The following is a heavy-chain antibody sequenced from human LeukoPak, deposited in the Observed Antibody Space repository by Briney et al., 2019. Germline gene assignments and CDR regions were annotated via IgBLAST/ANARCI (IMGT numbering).Heavy chain of an antibody. CDR3: ARAVEYSSSSFDY. Sequence: PSQTLSLTCTVSGGSISSGGYCWSWIRQHPGKGREWIGYIYYSGSTYYNPSLKSRVTISVDTSKNQFSLKLSSVTAADTAVYYCARAVEYSSSSFDYWGQGTLVTVSS. D-gene: IGHD6-6*01. V-gene: IGHV4-31*03. CDR1: GGSISSGGYC. CDR2: IYYSGST. J-gene: IGHJ4*02.